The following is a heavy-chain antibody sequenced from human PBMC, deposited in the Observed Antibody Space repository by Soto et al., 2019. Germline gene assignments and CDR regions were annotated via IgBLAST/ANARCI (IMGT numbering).Heavy chain of an antibody. Sequence: QVQLAESGGGVVQPGRSLRLSCTTSGFVFNDYDIHWVRQAPGKGLAWLASISYDGSNRYYADSVKGRFTIPRDNSKNTLSLQINSLGAEDTAVYYCSRGIKGGLDAWGPGTLVTVSS. CDR1: GFVFNDYD. J-gene: IGHJ5*02. V-gene: IGHV3-30*03. CDR3: SRGIKGGLDA. D-gene: IGHD2-21*01. CDR2: ISYDGSNR.